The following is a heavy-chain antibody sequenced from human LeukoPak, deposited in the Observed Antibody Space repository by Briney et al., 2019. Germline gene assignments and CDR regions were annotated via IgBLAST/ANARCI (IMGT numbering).Heavy chain of an antibody. CDR1: GDSIRSYY. J-gene: IGHJ4*02. D-gene: IGHD2-2*01. CDR2: IYYSGSS. CDR3: ARAKVPAAVPYYFDY. Sequence: SETLSLTCTVSGDSIRSYYWSWIRQPPGKGLEWIGYIYYSGSSNYNPSLKSRVTISVDTSKNQFSLKLSSVTAADTAVYYCARAKVPAAVPYYFDYWGQGTLVTVSS. V-gene: IGHV4-59*08.